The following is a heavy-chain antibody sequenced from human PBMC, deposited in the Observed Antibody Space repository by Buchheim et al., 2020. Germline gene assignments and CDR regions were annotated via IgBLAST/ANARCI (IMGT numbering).Heavy chain of an antibody. CDR3: AKVLTGNYYYMDV. CDR2: IGGSGVST. CDR1: GFTFSSYA. J-gene: IGHJ6*03. Sequence: VQLLESGGGLVQPGGSLRLSCAASGFTFSSYAVYWVRQAPGKGLEWVSGIGGSGVSTFYADSVKGRFTIFRDNSKNTAYLQMNSLRAEDTAVYYCAKVLTGNYYYMDVWG. V-gene: IGHV3-23*01. D-gene: IGHD3-9*01.